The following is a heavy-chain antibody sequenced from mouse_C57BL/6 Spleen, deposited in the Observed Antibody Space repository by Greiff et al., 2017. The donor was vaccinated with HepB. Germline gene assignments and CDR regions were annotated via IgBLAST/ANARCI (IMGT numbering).Heavy chain of an antibody. CDR3: AITVVATDFDV. CDR2: INPGSGGT. J-gene: IGHJ1*03. D-gene: IGHD1-1*01. Sequence: QVQLQQSGAELVRPGTSVKVSCKASGYAFTNYLIEWVKQRPGQGLEWIGVINPGSGGTNYNEKFKGKATLTADKSSSTAYMQLSSLTSEDSAVYFCAITVVATDFDVWGTGTTVTVSS. CDR1: GYAFTNYL. V-gene: IGHV1-54*01.